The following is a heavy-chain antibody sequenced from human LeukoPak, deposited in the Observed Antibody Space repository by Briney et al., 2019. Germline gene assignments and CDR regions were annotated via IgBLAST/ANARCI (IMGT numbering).Heavy chain of an antibody. CDR3: ARDPPLHYYGSGSYSPFGMDV. V-gene: IGHV3-11*01. J-gene: IGHJ6*02. CDR1: GFTFSDYY. CDR2: ISSSGSTI. D-gene: IGHD3-10*01. Sequence: GGSLRLSCAASGFTFSDYYMSWIRQAPGEGLERVSYISSSGSTIYYADSVKGRFTISRDNAKNSLYLQMNSLRAEDTAVYYCARDPPLHYYGSGSYSPFGMDVWGQGTTVTVSS.